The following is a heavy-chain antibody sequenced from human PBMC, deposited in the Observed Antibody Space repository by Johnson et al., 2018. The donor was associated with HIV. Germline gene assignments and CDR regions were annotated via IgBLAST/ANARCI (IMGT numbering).Heavy chain of an antibody. CDR1: GFTFSTNA. D-gene: IGHD1-1*01. CDR3: TTRTWSDAFDI. CDR2: IKGRTDGGTT. J-gene: IGHJ3*02. Sequence: VQLVESGGSLLQPGGSLRLSCAASGFTFSTNAMSWVRRAPGKGLEWVGRIKGRTDGGTTDYTAPVKGRFTISRDDSKNTLYLQMNSLKTEDTAVYFCTTRTWSDAFDIWGRGTMVTVSS. V-gene: IGHV3-15*01.